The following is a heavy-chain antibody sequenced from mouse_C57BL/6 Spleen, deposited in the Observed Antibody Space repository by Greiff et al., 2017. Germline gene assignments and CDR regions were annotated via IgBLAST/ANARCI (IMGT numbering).Heavy chain of an antibody. CDR3: ARRDYYGRSFHAMDY. J-gene: IGHJ4*01. D-gene: IGHD1-1*01. CDR1: GYTFTSYG. V-gene: IGHV1-81*01. Sequence: VKLVASGAELARPGASVKLSCKASGYTFTSYGISWVKQRTGQGLEWIGEIYPRSGNTYYNEKFKGKATLTADKSSSTAYMELRSLTSEDSAVYCWARRDYYGRSFHAMDYWGQGTSVTVSS. CDR2: IYPRSGNT.